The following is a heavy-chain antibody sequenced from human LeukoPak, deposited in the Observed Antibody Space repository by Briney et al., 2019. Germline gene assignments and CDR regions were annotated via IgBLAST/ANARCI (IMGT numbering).Heavy chain of an antibody. V-gene: IGHV3-21*01. D-gene: IGHD3-10*01. Sequence: NPGGSLRLSCAASGFTFSSYSMNWVRQAPGKGLEWVSSISSSSSYIYYADSEKGRFTISRDNAKNSLYLQMNSLRAEDTAVYYCARDRFSHYYGSGSPPDYWGQGTLVTVSS. CDR2: ISSSSSYI. J-gene: IGHJ4*02. CDR1: GFTFSSYS. CDR3: ARDRFSHYYGSGSPPDY.